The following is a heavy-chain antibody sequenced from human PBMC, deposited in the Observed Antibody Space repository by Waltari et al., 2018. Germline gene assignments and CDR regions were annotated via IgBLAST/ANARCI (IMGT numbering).Heavy chain of an antibody. D-gene: IGHD2-2*01. Sequence: QVQLVQSGAEVKKPGASVKVSCKASGYTFTGYYLHGVRQASGPRLEWMGWINPNSGGTNYAQKFQGRVTMTRDTSISTAYMELSRLRSDDTAVYYCARDRYCSSTSCPKYYFDYWGQGTLVTVSS. V-gene: IGHV1-2*02. CDR3: ARDRYCSSTSCPKYYFDY. J-gene: IGHJ4*02. CDR2: INPNSGGT. CDR1: GYTFTGYY.